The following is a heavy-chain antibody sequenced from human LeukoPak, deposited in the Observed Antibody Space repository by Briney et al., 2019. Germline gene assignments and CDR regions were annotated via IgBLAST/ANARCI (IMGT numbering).Heavy chain of an antibody. D-gene: IGHD3-10*01. CDR3: AKLAPRIQYYSYYYMGV. J-gene: IGHJ6*03. CDR2: IKQDGTDK. Sequence: GGSLRLSCAASGFTFSSFWMTWVRQAPGKRLEYVANIKQDGTDKYYADSVKGRFTISRDNAKNSLYLQMNSLRAEDTAVYYCAKLAPRIQYYSYYYMGVWGKGTTVTVSS. V-gene: IGHV3-7*01. CDR1: GFTFSSFW.